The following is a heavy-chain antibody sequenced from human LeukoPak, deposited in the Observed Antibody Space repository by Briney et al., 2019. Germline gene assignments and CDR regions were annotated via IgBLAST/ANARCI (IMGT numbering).Heavy chain of an antibody. CDR1: GYTFTSYY. CDR3: ARAKSEDYYDSSGYYFDY. V-gene: IGHV1-46*01. D-gene: IGHD3-22*01. J-gene: IGHJ4*02. CDR2: INPSGGST. Sequence: ASVKVSCKASGYTFTSYYMHWVRQAPGQGLEWMGIINPSGGSTSYAQKFQGRVTMTRDTFTSTVYMELSSLRSEDTAVYYCARAKSEDYYDSSGYYFDYWGQGTLVTVSS.